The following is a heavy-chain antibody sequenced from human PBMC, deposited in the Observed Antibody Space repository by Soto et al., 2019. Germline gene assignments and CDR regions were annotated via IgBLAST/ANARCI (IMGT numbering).Heavy chain of an antibody. Sequence: GESLKISCEGSGYTFTTYWIGWVRQMPGKGLEWMGIIYPGDSDTRYSPSFQGQVTISADKSINTAYFQWSSLKASDTAVYYCARHALQAAHIHVDYWGQGPLVTVSS. D-gene: IGHD4-4*01. CDR3: ARHALQAAHIHVDY. J-gene: IGHJ4*02. CDR1: GYTFTTYW. V-gene: IGHV5-51*01. CDR2: IYPGDSDT.